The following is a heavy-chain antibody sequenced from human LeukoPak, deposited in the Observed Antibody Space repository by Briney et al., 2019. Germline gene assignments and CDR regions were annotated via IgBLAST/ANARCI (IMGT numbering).Heavy chain of an antibody. V-gene: IGHV4-34*01. CDR3: ARYVVVTANFDY. CDR2: INHSGST. Sequence: PSETLSLTRAVYGGSFSGYYWSWIRQPPGKGLEWIGEINHSGSTNYNPSLKSRVTISVDTSKNQSSLKLSSVTAADTAVYYCARYVVVTANFDYWGQGTLVTVSS. J-gene: IGHJ4*02. D-gene: IGHD2-21*02. CDR1: GGSFSGYY.